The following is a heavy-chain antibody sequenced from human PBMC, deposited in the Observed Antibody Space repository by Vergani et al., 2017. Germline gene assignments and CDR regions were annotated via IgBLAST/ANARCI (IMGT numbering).Heavy chain of an antibody. CDR3: AKDPEVVVARTGSTDY. J-gene: IGHJ4*02. CDR2: ISGSGGST. D-gene: IGHD2-15*01. V-gene: IGHV3-23*01. CDR1: GFTFSSYA. Sequence: EVQLLESGGGLVQPGGSLRLSCAASGFTFSSYALSWVRQAPGKGLEWVSAISGSGGSTYYADSVKGRFTISRDNSKNTLYLQMNSLRAEDTAVYCCAKDPEVVVARTGSTDYWGQGTLVTVSS.